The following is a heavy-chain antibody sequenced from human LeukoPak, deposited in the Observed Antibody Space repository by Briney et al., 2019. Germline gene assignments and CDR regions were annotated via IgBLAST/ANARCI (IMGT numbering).Heavy chain of an antibody. CDR3: AKDSGGYTYIFDH. Sequence: PGGSLRLSCAASGFTFSSYGIHWVRQAPGKGLEWVAVISYDGSNKYYADSVKDRFTISRDNSKNTLHLQMSSLRAEDTAVYYCAKDSGGYTYIFDHWGQGTLVTVSS. CDR1: GFTFSSYG. D-gene: IGHD5-18*01. CDR2: ISYDGSNK. V-gene: IGHV3-30*18. J-gene: IGHJ4*02.